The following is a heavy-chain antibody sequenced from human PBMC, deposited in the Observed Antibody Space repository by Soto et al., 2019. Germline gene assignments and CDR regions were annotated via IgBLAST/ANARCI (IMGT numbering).Heavy chain of an antibody. CDR3: ARTYCTNGVCYYFDY. Sequence: SETLSLTCTVSGGSISSSSYYWGWIRQPPGKGLEWIGSIYYSGSTYYNPSLKSRVTISVDTSKNQFSLKLSSVTAADTAVYYCARTYCTNGVCYYFDYWGQGTLVTVSS. CDR1: GGSISSSSYY. V-gene: IGHV4-39*01. CDR2: IYYSGST. D-gene: IGHD2-8*01. J-gene: IGHJ4*02.